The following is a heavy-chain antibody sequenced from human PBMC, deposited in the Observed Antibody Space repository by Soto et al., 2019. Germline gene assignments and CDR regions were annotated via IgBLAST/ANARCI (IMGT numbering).Heavy chain of an antibody. CDR2: IYWDDDK. CDR1: GFSLTTGGVA. J-gene: IGHJ2*01. V-gene: IGHV2-5*02. Sequence: QITLKESGPTLVKPTQTLKLTCTFSGFSLTTGGVAVGCIRQPPGKALEWLSLIYWDDDKRYSPSLKSRLSITKDTSNSPVVLTMTNMDAVDTATYCCARSECSGAECYSRWYFGLWGRSTLVTVSS. D-gene: IGHD2-15*01. CDR3: ARSECSGAECYSRWYFGL.